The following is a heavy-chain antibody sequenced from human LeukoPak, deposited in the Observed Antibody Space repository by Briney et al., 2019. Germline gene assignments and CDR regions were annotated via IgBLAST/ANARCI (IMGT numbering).Heavy chain of an antibody. D-gene: IGHD6-13*01. V-gene: IGHV4-30-2*01. Sequence: PSQTLSLTCTVSGGSISSGGYYWSWIRQPPGKGLEWIGYIYHSGSTYYNPSLKSRVTISVDRSKNQFSLKLSSVTAADTAVYYCGRCESNHHSSTNNWYFDLWGRGTLVTVSS. CDR2: IYHSGST. J-gene: IGHJ2*01. CDR1: GGSISSGGYY. CDR3: GRCESNHHSSTNNWYFDL.